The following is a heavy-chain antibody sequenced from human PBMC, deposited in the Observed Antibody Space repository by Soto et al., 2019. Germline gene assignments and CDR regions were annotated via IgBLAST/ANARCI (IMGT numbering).Heavy chain of an antibody. V-gene: IGHV1-69*01. CDR1: GGTFSSYA. D-gene: IGHD4-17*01. Sequence: QVQLVQSGAEVKKPGSSVKVSCKASGGTFSSYAISWVRQAPGQGLEWMGGIIPIFGTANYAQKFQGRVTITADESTSTADMELSRLRSEDTAVYYCARHRPADDGDAGGADIWGQGTLVTVSS. J-gene: IGHJ4*02. CDR3: ARHRPADDGDAGGADI. CDR2: IIPIFGTA.